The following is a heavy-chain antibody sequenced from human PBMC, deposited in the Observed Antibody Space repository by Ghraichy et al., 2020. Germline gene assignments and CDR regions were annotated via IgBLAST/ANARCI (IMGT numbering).Heavy chain of an antibody. D-gene: IGHD1-26*01. J-gene: IGHJ4*02. CDR3: ARDRGYGSYSY. V-gene: IGHV3-23*01. Sequence: GGSLRLSCAASGFTFSSYAMSWVRQAPGKGLEWVSAINGRGGSTYYADFVKGQFTISRDNSKSRLYLQMDSLTADDTAVYYCARDRGYGSYSYWGQGILVTVSS. CDR1: GFTFSSYA. CDR2: INGRGGST.